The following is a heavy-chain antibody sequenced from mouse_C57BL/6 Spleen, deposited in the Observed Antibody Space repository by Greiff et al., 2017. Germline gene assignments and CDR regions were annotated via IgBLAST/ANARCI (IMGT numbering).Heavy chain of an antibody. CDR2: IHPNSGST. V-gene: IGHV1-64*01. CDR1: GYTFTSYW. CDR3: ARGLAWFAY. J-gene: IGHJ3*01. Sequence: QVQLKQPGAELVKPGASVKLSCKASGYTFTSYWMPWVKQRPVQGLEWIGMIHPNSGSTNYNEKFKSKATLTVDKSSSTAYMQLSSLTSEDSAVDYCARGLAWFAYWGQGTLVTVSA.